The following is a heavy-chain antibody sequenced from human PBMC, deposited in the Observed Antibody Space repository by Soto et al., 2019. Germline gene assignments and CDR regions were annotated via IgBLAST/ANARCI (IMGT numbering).Heavy chain of an antibody. V-gene: IGHV1-69*02. CDR1: GGTFSSYT. D-gene: IGHD1-1*01. CDR3: ARTVGTSGYYYYMDV. J-gene: IGHJ6*03. CDR2: IIPILGIA. Sequence: QVQLVQSGAEVQKPGSSVKVSCKASGGTFSSYTISWVRQAPGQGLEWMGRIIPILGIANYAQKFQGRVTITADKSTSTAYMELSSLRSEDTAVYYCARTVGTSGYYYYMDVWGKGTTVTVSS.